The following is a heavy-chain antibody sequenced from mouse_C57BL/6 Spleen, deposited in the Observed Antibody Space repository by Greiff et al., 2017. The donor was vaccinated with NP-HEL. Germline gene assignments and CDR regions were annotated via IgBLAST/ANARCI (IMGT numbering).Heavy chain of an antibody. Sequence: DVKLQESGPGLVKPSQSLSLTCSVTGYSITSGYYWNWIRQFPGNKLEWMGYISYDGSNNYNPSLKNRISITRDTSKNQFFLKLNSVTTEDTSTYYCARELLPWFAYWGQGTLVTVSA. V-gene: IGHV3-6*01. CDR3: ARELLPWFAY. J-gene: IGHJ3*01. CDR1: GYSITSGYY. CDR2: ISYDGSN. D-gene: IGHD1-1*01.